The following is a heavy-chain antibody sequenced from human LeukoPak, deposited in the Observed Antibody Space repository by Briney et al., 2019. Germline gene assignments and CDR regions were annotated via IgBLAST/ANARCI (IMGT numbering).Heavy chain of an antibody. V-gene: IGHV4-59*01. CDR2: IYYSGST. D-gene: IGHD6-19*01. Sequence: SETLSLTCTVSGGSISSYYCSWIRQPPGKGLEWIGYIYYSGSTNYNPSLKSRVSISIDTSKNQLSLKLSSVTAADTAVYYCARAKKAVAGFFDYWGQGTLVIVSS. CDR3: ARAKKAVAGFFDY. J-gene: IGHJ4*02. CDR1: GGSISSYY.